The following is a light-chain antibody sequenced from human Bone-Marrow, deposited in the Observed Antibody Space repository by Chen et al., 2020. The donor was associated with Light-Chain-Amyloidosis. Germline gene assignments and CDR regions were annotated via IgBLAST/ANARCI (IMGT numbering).Light chain of an antibody. CDR3: QQYDTSRQWT. CDR1: QSVSSSY. J-gene: IGKJ1*01. Sequence: VLSQSPGTLSLSPGERATFSCRASQSVSSSYLVWYRQEPGQAPKLLIYGASNRANGIPDRFSGSGSGTHFTLTISRLEPEDVAVYYWQQYDTSRQWTFGQGTKVEIK. V-gene: IGKV3-20*01. CDR2: GAS.